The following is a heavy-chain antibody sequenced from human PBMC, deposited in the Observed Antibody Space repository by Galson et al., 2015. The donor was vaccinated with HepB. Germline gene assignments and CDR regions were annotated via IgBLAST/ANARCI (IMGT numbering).Heavy chain of an antibody. CDR3: AKWSKGYYYDNSGYRNYFDY. V-gene: IGHV3-30*02. CDR1: GFTFSSYG. J-gene: IGHJ4*02. D-gene: IGHD3-22*01. CDR2: IRYDGSNK. Sequence: SLRLSCAASGFTFSSYGMHWVRQAPGKGLEWVAFIRYDGSNKYYADSVEGRFTISRDNSKNTLYLQMNSLRAEDTAVYYCAKWSKGYYYDNSGYRNYFDYWGQGTLVTVSS.